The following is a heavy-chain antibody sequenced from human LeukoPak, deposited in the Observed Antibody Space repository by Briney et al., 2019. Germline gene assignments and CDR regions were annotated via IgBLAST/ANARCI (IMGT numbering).Heavy chain of an antibody. J-gene: IGHJ3*02. D-gene: IGHD6-13*01. CDR3: ARDGGYPLGAFDI. V-gene: IGHV4-59*01. CDR2: IFSGSI. CDR1: GASISSYY. Sequence: PSETLSLTCTVSGASISSYYWSWIRQPAGKGLEWIGHIFSGSINYNPSLRSRVTISVETSNNQVSLKLNSVTAADTAVYYCARDGGYPLGAFDIWGQGTMVTVSS.